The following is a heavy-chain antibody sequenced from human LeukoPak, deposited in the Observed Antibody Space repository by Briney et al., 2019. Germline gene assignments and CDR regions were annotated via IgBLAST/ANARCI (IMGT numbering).Heavy chain of an antibody. CDR1: GYTLTELS. J-gene: IGHJ3*02. CDR3: ATTLRITMIVVSGFGAFDI. CDR2: FDPEDGET. Sequence: GASVKVSCKVSGYTLTELSMHWVRQAPGKGLEWMGGFDPEDGETIYAQKFQGRVTMTEDTSTDTAYMELSSLRSEDTAVYYCATTLRITMIVVSGFGAFDIWGQGTMVTVSS. V-gene: IGHV1-24*01. D-gene: IGHD3-22*01.